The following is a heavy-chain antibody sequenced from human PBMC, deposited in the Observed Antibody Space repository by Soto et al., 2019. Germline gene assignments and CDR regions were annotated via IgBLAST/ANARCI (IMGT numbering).Heavy chain of an antibody. Sequence: GASVKVSCKASGYTITSYAIHCVRPAPGQGLEWMGWINTGNGNTKYSQKFHGRVTITKNTSASTAYMELSSLRSEDTAVYYCARGPLRNWFDPWGQETLVTVSS. CDR3: ARGPLRNWFDP. CDR2: INTGNGNT. D-gene: IGHD5-12*01. CDR1: GYTITSYA. J-gene: IGHJ5*02. V-gene: IGHV1-3*04.